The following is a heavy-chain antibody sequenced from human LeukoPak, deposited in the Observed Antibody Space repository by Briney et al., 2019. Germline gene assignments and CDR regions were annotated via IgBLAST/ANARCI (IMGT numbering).Heavy chain of an antibody. CDR3: ARDPRVDLDWYFDL. J-gene: IGHJ2*01. D-gene: IGHD3-9*01. CDR2: IWYDASNK. Sequence: PGGSLRLSCAASGFTFSSYGMHWVRQAPGKGLEWVAVIWYDASNKYYADSVKGRFTISRENSKNTLYLEMNSLRAEDKAVYYCARDPRVDLDWYFDLWGRGTLVTVSS. CDR1: GFTFSSYG. V-gene: IGHV3-33*01.